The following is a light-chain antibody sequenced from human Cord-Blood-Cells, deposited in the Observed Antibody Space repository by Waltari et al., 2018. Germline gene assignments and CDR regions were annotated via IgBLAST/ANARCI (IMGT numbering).Light chain of an antibody. J-gene: IGKJ4*01. Sequence: GDRVIITCRASQSISSYLNWYQQKPGKAPKLLIYAASSLQSGVPSRFSGSGSGTDFTLTISSLQPEDFATYYCQQSYSTPVAFGGGTKVEIK. CDR1: QSISSY. V-gene: IGKV1-39*01. CDR2: AAS. CDR3: QQSYSTPVA.